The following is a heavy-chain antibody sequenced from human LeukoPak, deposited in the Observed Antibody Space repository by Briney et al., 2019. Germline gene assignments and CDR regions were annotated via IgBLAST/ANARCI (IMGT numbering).Heavy chain of an antibody. D-gene: IGHD4-23*01. CDR3: ARAYYGGNPDY. J-gene: IGHJ4*02. Sequence: SETLSLTCTVSGGSISSYYRSWIRQPPGKGLEWIGYIYYSGSTNYNPSLKSRVTISVDTSKNQFSLKLSSVTAADTAVYCCARAYYGGNPDYWGQGTLVTVSP. V-gene: IGHV4-59*01. CDR1: GGSISSYY. CDR2: IYYSGST.